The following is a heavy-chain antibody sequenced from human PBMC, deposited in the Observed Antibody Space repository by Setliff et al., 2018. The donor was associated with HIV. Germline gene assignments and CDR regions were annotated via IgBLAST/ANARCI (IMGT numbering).Heavy chain of an antibody. CDR3: ATRRDFDY. CDR1: GGSISSGSYY. J-gene: IGHJ4*02. CDR2: IYYSGST. Sequence: PSETLSLTCTVSGGSISSGSYYWSWIRQPPGKGLEWIGSIYYSGSTYYNPSLKSRVTISVDTSKNQLSLKLSSVTAADTAVYYCATRRDFDYWGQGTLVTVSS. V-gene: IGHV4-39*01.